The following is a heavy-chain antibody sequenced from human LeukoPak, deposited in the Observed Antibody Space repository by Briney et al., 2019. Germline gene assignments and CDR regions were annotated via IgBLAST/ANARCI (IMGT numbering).Heavy chain of an antibody. CDR1: GFTFDYYA. J-gene: IGHJ4*02. D-gene: IGHD1-26*01. V-gene: IGHV3-9*01. Sequence: SLRLSCAASGFTFDYYAMHWVRQAPGKGLEWVSGISWNSGSIGYADSEKGRFTITRDNAKNALYLQMNRLRAEDTALYYCAKEASGSYEDWGQGTLVTVSS. CDR2: ISWNSGSI. CDR3: AKEASGSYED.